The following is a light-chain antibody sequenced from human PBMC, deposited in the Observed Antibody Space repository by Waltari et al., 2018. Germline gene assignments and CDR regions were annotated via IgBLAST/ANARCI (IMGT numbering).Light chain of an antibody. CDR3: CSYAGSSTVV. V-gene: IGLV2-23*02. J-gene: IGLJ2*01. CDR2: EVI. CDR1: SSEVGSYNL. Sequence: QSALTQPASVSGSPGQSITISCTGTSSEVGSYNLVSWYQQHPGKAPKLMIYEVIQRLSGVSNRFCGSKSGNTTPLTISGLQAEDGAEYYCCSYAGSSTVVFGGGTKLTVL.